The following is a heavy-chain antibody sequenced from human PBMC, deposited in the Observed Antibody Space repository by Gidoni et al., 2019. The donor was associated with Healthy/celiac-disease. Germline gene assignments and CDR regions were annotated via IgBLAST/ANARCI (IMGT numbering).Heavy chain of an antibody. CDR2: ISGSGDYT. D-gene: IGHD1-1*01. CDR3: AKGLNDYRSFSDY. CDR1: GFTFSSYA. V-gene: IGHV3-23*01. J-gene: IGHJ4*02. Sequence: EVQLLESGGGLVQPGGSLRLSCAASGFTFSSYAMSWVRQAPGKGLEWVSTISGSGDYTYYADSVKGRFTISRDNSKNTLYLQMNSLRPEDTAVYYCAKGLNDYRSFSDYWGQGTLVTVSS.